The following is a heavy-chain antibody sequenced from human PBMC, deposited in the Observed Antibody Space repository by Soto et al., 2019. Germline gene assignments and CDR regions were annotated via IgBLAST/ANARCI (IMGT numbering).Heavy chain of an antibody. D-gene: IGHD4-17*01. V-gene: IGHV1-69*13. CDR3: AREGRATVTTLGY. J-gene: IGHJ4*02. CDR1: GGTFSSYS. Sequence: ASVEVSCKASGGTFSSYSISWVLQAPGQGLEWMGGIIPIFGTANYAQKFQGRVTITADESTSTAYMELSSLRSEDTAVYYCAREGRATVTTLGYWGQGTLVTVSS. CDR2: IIPIFGTA.